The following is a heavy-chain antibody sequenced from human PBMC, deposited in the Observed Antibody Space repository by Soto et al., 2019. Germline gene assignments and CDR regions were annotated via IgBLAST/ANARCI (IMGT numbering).Heavy chain of an antibody. CDR1: GGSFSGYY. CDR2: INHSGST. CDR3: ARPQTYYYDSSGSDAFDI. J-gene: IGHJ3*02. V-gene: IGHV4-34*01. D-gene: IGHD3-22*01. Sequence: SETLSLTCAVYGGSFSGYYWSWIRQPPGKXLEWIGEINHSGSTNYNPSLKSRVTISVDTSKNQFSLKLSSVTAADTAVYYCARPQTYYYDSSGSDAFDIWGQGTMVTV.